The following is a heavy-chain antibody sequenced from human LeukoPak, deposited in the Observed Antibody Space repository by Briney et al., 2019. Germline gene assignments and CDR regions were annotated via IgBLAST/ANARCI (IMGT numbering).Heavy chain of an antibody. J-gene: IGHJ3*02. CDR1: GYSFTSYW. D-gene: IGHD4-23*01. V-gene: IGHV5-51*01. CDR3: ARRRGYGGNSLLDAFDI. CDR2: IYPGDSDT. Sequence: RGESLKISCKGSGYSFTSYWIGWVRQMPGKGLEWMGIIYPGDSDTRYSPSFQGQVTISADKSISTAYLQWSSLKASGTAMYYCARRRGYGGNSLLDAFDIWGQGTMVTVSS.